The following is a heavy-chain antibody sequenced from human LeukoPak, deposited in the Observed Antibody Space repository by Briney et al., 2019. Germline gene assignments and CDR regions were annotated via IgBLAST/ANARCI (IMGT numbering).Heavy chain of an antibody. CDR3: ARVPVAGTQHPDY. CDR1: GGTFSSYA. V-gene: IGHV1-69*04. CDR2: IIPILGIA. D-gene: IGHD6-19*01. J-gene: IGHJ4*02. Sequence: ASVKVSCKASGGTFSSYAISWVRQAPGQGLEWMGRIIPILGIANYAQKFQGRVTITADKSTSTAYMELSSLRSEDTAVYYCARVPVAGTQHPDYWGQGTLVTVSS.